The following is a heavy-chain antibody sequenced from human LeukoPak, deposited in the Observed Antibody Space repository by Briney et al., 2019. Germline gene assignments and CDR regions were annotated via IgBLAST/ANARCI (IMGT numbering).Heavy chain of an antibody. CDR2: INEDATTI. CDR1: GFAFSAYW. D-gene: IGHD3-16*01. V-gene: IGHV3-74*01. Sequence: GGSLRLSCAASGFAFSAYWMHWVRQAPGKGLEWVSRINEDATTITYADSVKGRFIISRDNSKKSLYLQMNNLRAEDTAVNYCVRDLILVWTPGDDFDFWGQGTLVIVSS. CDR3: VRDLILVWTPGDDFDF. J-gene: IGHJ4*02.